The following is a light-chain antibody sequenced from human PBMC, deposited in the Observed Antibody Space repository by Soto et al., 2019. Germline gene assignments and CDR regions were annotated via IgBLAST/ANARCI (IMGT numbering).Light chain of an antibody. J-gene: IGLJ2*01. Sequence: QSVLTQPPSVSAAPGQKVTISCSGSSSNIGYNYVSWYQQLPGTTPKLLIYDNNKRPSGIPDRFSGSKSGTSATLGITGPQTGDEADYYCRTWDSSLSVAVFGGGTTLTVL. CDR1: SSNIGYNY. V-gene: IGLV1-51*01. CDR2: DNN. CDR3: RTWDSSLSVAV.